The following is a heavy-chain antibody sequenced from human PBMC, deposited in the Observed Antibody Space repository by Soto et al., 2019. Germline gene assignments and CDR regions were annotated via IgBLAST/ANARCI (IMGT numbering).Heavy chain of an antibody. CDR2: IYYSGST. Sequence: SETLSLTCTVSGGSISSYYWSWIRQPPGKGLEWIGYIYYSGSTNYNPSLKSRATISVDTSKNQFSLKLSSVTAADTAVYYCARQDDFWSGYQIFDYWGQGTLVTVSS. D-gene: IGHD3-3*01. J-gene: IGHJ4*02. V-gene: IGHV4-59*08. CDR3: ARQDDFWSGYQIFDY. CDR1: GGSISSYY.